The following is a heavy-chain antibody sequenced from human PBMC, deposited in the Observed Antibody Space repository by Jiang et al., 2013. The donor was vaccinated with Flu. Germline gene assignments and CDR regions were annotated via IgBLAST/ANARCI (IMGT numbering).Heavy chain of an antibody. V-gene: IGHV4-31*01. CDR3: ARATVKAFDI. D-gene: IGHD4-17*01. CDR2: IFYSGST. J-gene: IGHJ3*02. Sequence: LTCSVPGGSIRSGGYYWSWIRQNPGKGLEWIGYIFYSGSTYYNPSLESLVTISVDTSKNQFSLKLTSVTAADTAVYYCARATVKAFDIWGQGTMVIVS. CDR1: GGSIRSGGYY.